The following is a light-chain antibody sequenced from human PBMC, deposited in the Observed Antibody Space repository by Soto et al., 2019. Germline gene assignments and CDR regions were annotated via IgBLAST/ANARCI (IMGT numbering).Light chain of an antibody. CDR1: QRITSNF. J-gene: IGKJ2*01. CDR3: QQYGRSPFT. CDR2: GAS. Sequence: EIVLTQSPVTLSLSPGERATLSCSASQRITSNFLAWFQQKAGLAPRRLIYGASTRASGVPDRFSGGGSGTDVVLTISRLEPEVFAVYYCQQYGRSPFTFGQGTKLQIK. V-gene: IGKV3-20*01.